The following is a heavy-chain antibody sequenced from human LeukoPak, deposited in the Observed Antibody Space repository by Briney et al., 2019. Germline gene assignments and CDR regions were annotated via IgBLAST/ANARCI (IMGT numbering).Heavy chain of an antibody. CDR2: INSDGSTT. CDR1: GFTFSSYW. CDR3: ANNTGSYFHR. Sequence: PGGSLRLSCAASGFTFSSYWMHWVRQAPGKGRVWVSRINSDGSTTNYADSVKGRFTISRDNAKNTLYLQMNSLRAEDTAVYYCANNTGSYFHRWGQGTLVTVSS. J-gene: IGHJ1*01. D-gene: IGHD1-26*01. V-gene: IGHV3-74*01.